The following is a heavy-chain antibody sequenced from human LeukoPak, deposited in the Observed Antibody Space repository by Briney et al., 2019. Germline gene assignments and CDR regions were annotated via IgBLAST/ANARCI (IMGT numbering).Heavy chain of an antibody. CDR1: GFTFSSYW. Sequence: GGSLRLSCAASGFTFSSYWMSWVRQAPGKGLEWVANIKQDGSEKYYVDSVKGRFTISRDNAKNSLYLQMNSLRAEDTAVYYCARTYDILTGYYKSGFDIWGQGTMVTVS. CDR3: ARTYDILTGYYKSGFDI. D-gene: IGHD3-9*01. V-gene: IGHV3-7*01. CDR2: IKQDGSEK. J-gene: IGHJ3*02.